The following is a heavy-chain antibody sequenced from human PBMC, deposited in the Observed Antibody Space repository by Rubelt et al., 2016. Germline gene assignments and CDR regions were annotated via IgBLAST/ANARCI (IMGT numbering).Heavy chain of an antibody. J-gene: IGHJ4*02. CDR1: GYTFTGYY. Sequence: QVQLVQSGAEVKKPGASVKVSRKASGYTFTGYYMHWVRQAPGQGLEWMGRINPNSGGTNFALTFQARVTITRETSFSTAYMELSRLRSDDTAVYYCARDLTQFPRWGQGTLITVSS. D-gene: IGHD2-21*01. CDR3: ARDLTQFPR. CDR2: INPNSGGT. V-gene: IGHV1-2*06.